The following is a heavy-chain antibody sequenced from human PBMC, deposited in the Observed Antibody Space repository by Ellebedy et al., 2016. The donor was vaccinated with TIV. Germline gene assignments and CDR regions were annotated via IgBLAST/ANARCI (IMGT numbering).Heavy chain of an antibody. D-gene: IGHD3-9*01. CDR3: ATLRGYDILTGYLPRYFDL. V-gene: IGHV3-23*01. CDR1: GFTFSSYA. J-gene: IGHJ2*01. Sequence: GGSLRLXCAASGFTFSSYAMSWVRQAPGKRLEWVSAISGSGGSTYYADSVKGRFTISRDNSKNTLYLQMNSLRAEDTAVYYCATLRGYDILTGYLPRYFDLWGRGTLVTVSS. CDR2: ISGSGGST.